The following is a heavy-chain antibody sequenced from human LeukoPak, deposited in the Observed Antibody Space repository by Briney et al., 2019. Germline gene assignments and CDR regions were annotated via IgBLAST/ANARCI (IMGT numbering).Heavy chain of an antibody. CDR3: AKDLWFGELNG. D-gene: IGHD3-10*01. J-gene: IGHJ4*02. CDR1: GFTFSSYE. CDR2: ISGSGGST. V-gene: IGHV3-23*01. Sequence: PGGSLRLSCAASGFTFSSYEMNWVRQAPGKGLEWVSAISGSGGSTYYADSVKGRFTISRDNSKNTLYLQMNSLRAEDTAVYYCAKDLWFGELNGWGQGTLVTVSS.